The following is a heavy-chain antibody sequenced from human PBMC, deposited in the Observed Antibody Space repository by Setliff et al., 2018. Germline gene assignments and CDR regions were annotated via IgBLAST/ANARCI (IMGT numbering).Heavy chain of an antibody. CDR3: ATDLAIRGVQFDY. D-gene: IGHD3-10*01. CDR1: GYTFTDYY. V-gene: IGHV1-69-2*01. J-gene: IGHJ4*02. Sequence: ASVKVSCKASGYTFTDYYMHWVQQAPGKGLEWMGRVDPEDGETIYAEKFQGRVTITAGTSTDTAYMELSSLRSEDTAVYYCATDLAIRGVQFDYWGRGTLVTVSS. CDR2: VDPEDGET.